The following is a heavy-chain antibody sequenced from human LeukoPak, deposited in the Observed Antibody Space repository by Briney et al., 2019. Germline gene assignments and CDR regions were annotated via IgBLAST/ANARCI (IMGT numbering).Heavy chain of an antibody. Sequence: ASVKVSCKASGYTFTSYDINWVRQATGQGLEWMGWMNPNSGNTGYAQKFQGRVTMTRNTSISTAYMGLGSLRSEDTAVYYCARGKSNIDYYYYGMDVWGQGTTVTVSS. CDR1: GYTFTSYD. J-gene: IGHJ6*02. CDR3: ARGKSNIDYYYYGMDV. CDR2: MNPNSGNT. V-gene: IGHV1-8*01.